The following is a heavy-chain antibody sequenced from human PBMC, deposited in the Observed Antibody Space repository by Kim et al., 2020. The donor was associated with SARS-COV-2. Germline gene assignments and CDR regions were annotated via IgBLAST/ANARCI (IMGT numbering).Heavy chain of an antibody. CDR3: ARVAAAGPYRHFDY. D-gene: IGHD6-13*01. J-gene: IGHJ4*02. CDR1: GYTFTGYY. CDR2: INPNSGGT. V-gene: IGHV1-2*06. Sequence: ASVKVSCKASGYTFTGYYMHWVRQAPGQGLEWMGRINPNSGGTNYAQKFQGRVTMTRDTSISTAYMELSRLRSDDTAVYYCARVAAAGPYRHFDYWGQGTLVTVSS.